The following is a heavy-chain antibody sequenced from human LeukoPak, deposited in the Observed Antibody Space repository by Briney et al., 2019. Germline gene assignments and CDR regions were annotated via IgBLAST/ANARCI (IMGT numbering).Heavy chain of an antibody. CDR3: ARMIAVAGTADAFDI. J-gene: IGHJ3*02. CDR1: GYSFTSYW. V-gene: IGHV5-10-1*01. CDR2: IDPSDSYT. D-gene: IGHD6-19*01. Sequence: GESLKISCQGSGYSFTSYWINWVRQMPGKGLEWVGRIDPSDSYTNYSPSFRGQVTISGDKSTSTAFLQWSSLQTSDTAMYYCARMIAVAGTADAFDIWGQGTMVTVSS.